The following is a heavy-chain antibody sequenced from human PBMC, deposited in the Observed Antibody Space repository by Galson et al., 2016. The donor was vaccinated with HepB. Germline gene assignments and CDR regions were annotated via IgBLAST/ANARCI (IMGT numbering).Heavy chain of an antibody. J-gene: IGHJ4*02. CDR2: IYWNDEE. V-gene: IGHV2-5*01. CDR3: VHEGDCEGGSCPLDS. D-gene: IGHD2-15*01. Sequence: ALVKPTQPLTLTCTFSGSSLRNLGVGVGWIRQPPGKALEWLALIYWNDEERYSPSLSSRLTITKDTSRNQVVLTMTDMDPVDTATYYCVHEGDCEGGSCPLDSWGQGTLVSVSS. CDR1: GSSLRNLGVG.